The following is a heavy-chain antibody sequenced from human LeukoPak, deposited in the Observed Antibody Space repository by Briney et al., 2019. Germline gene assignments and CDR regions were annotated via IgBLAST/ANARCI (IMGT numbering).Heavy chain of an antibody. CDR2: ISSSGNTI. D-gene: IGHD5-12*01. J-gene: IGHJ4*02. CDR3: ARGVALDY. Sequence: GGSLRLSCAASGFTFSSYEMNWVRQAPGKGLEWVSYISSSGNTIYCADSVKGRFTISRDNAKNSLYLQMNSLRAEDTADYYCARGVALDYWGQGTLVTVSS. V-gene: IGHV3-48*03. CDR1: GFTFSSYE.